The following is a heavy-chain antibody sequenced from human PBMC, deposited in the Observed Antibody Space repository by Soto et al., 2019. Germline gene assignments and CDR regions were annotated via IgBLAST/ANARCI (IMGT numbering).Heavy chain of an antibody. J-gene: IGHJ4*02. Sequence: QVQLQQWGAGLLKPSETLSLTCAVYGGSFSGYYWSWIRQPQGKGLAWIWEINHSGSTNYNPSLKSRGTTAVATSKNQCALRLSSVPAADTAVYYCARGLVVVPATPSHYCCQGTLVTVSS. CDR2: INHSGST. V-gene: IGHV4-34*01. D-gene: IGHD2-15*01. CDR1: GGSFSGYY. CDR3: ARGLVVVPATPSHY.